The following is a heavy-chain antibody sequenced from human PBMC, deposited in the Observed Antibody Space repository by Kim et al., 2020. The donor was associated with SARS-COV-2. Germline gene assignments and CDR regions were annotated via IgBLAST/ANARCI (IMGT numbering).Heavy chain of an antibody. Sequence: GRSLRLSCAASGFTFSSHVMHWVRQAPGKGLEGVALISYEGSTQKYTDSVKGRFTASRDNSKNTLFLKMNSLRPEDTAVYYCARNLVGDTDLGPWGQGTLVTVSS. CDR1: GFTFSSHV. CDR3: ARNLVGDTDLGP. V-gene: IGHV3-30*03. CDR2: ISYEGSTQ. J-gene: IGHJ5*02. D-gene: IGHD1-26*01.